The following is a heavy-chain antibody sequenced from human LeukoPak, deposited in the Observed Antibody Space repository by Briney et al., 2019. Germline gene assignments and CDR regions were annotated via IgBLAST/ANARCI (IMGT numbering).Heavy chain of an antibody. CDR3: TRVIVAVPGYFDYFDF. CDR2: INEDGSNK. Sequence: GGSLRLSRTASGFSFSNHYMRWIRQAPGKGLEWVANINEDGSNKWHLGSVKGRFTVSRDNARNSLYLQMNSLRVEDTAVYYCTRVIVAVPGYFDYFDFWGQGVLVTVSS. D-gene: IGHD6-19*01. J-gene: IGHJ4*02. CDR1: GFSFSNHY. V-gene: IGHV3-7*01.